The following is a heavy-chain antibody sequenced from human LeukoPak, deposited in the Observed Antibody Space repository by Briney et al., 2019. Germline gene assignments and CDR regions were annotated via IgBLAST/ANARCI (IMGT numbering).Heavy chain of an antibody. CDR1: GFAFSSYS. CDR3: ARGNRGLSPDY. D-gene: IGHD1-14*01. J-gene: IGHJ4*02. CDR2: IGTSSSSK. Sequence: GGSLRLSCAPSGFAFSSYSMNWVRQAPGKGLEWVSYIGTSSSSKYYADSVKGRFTISRDNDKNSIYLQMDSLRDEDTAVYYCARGNRGLSPDYWGEGTLVTVSS. V-gene: IGHV3-48*02.